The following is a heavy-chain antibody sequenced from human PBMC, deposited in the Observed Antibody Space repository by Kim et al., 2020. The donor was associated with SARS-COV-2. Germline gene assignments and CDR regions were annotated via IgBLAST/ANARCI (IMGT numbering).Heavy chain of an antibody. J-gene: IGHJ4*02. Sequence: GGSLRLSCAASGFTFSSYSMNWVRQAPGKGLEWVSSISSSSSYIYYADSVKGRFTISRDNAKNSLYLQMNSLRAEDTAVYYCARDRGSSWYNTDYWGQGTLVTVSS. V-gene: IGHV3-21*01. D-gene: IGHD6-13*01. CDR2: ISSSSSYI. CDR1: GFTFSSYS. CDR3: ARDRGSSWYNTDY.